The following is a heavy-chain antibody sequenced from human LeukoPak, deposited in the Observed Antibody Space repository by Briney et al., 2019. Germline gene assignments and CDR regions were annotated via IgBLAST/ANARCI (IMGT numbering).Heavy chain of an antibody. Sequence: PSETPSLTCSVSGGSLTRFYLGWVRQSPRKGLEWIGYIYYSGSTAYNPSLKNRVTISVDTSKNQFSLNLTSVTAADTAFYYCARGPTRYYFDYWGQGTVVTVSS. CDR3: ARGPTRYYFDY. V-gene: IGHV4-59*01. CDR2: IYYSGST. D-gene: IGHD3-3*01. J-gene: IGHJ4*02. CDR1: GGSLTRFY.